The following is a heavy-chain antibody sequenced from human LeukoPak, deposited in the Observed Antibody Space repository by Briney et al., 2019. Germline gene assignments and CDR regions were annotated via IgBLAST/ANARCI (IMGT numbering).Heavy chain of an antibody. Sequence: SVKVSCKASGYTFTSYDINWVRQATGQGLEWMGWMNPNSGNTGYAQKFQGRVTMTRNTSISTAYMELSSLRSEDTAVYYCARYSGYSTSLLGYWGQGTLVTVSS. CDR1: GYTFTSYD. J-gene: IGHJ4*02. D-gene: IGHD6-13*01. CDR3: ARYSGYSTSLLGY. V-gene: IGHV1-8*01. CDR2: MNPNSGNT.